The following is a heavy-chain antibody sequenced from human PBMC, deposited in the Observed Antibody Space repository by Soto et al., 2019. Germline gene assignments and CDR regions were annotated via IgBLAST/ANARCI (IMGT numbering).Heavy chain of an antibody. CDR3: ARGCAVRYFDWVLRWYYYYGMDV. Sequence: QVQLVQSGAEVKKPGSSVQVSCKASGGTFSSYAISWVRQAPGQGLEWMGGIIPIFGTANYAQKFQGRVTITADESTSTAYMELSSLRSEDTAVYYCARGCAVRYFDWVLRWYYYYGMDVWGQGTTVTVSS. J-gene: IGHJ6*02. V-gene: IGHV1-69*01. CDR1: GGTFSSYA. CDR2: IIPIFGTA. D-gene: IGHD3-9*01.